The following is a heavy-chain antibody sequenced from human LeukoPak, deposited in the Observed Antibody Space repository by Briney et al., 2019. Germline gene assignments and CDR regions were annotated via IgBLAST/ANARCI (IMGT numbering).Heavy chain of an antibody. CDR2: FDPEDGET. CDR1: GYTLTELS. D-gene: IGHD3-22*01. J-gene: IGHJ4*02. CDR3: ATAGYYYDSSGRRRFWHYFDY. V-gene: IGHV1-24*01. Sequence: ASVKVSCKVSGYTLTELSMHWVRQAPGKGLEWMGGFDPEDGETIYAQKFQGRVTMTEDTSTDTAYMELSSLRSEDTAVYYCATAGYYYDSSGRRRFWHYFDYWGQGTLVTVSS.